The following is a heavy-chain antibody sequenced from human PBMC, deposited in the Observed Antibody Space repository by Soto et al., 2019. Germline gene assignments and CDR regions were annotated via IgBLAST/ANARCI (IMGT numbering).Heavy chain of an antibody. CDR2: ISAYNGNT. J-gene: IGHJ5*02. V-gene: IGHV1-18*01. Sequence: QVQLVQSGAEVKKPGASVKVSCRASGYSFTSYCISWVREAPGQGLEWMGWISAYNGNTNYAQKLQGRVTMTTDTSTSTAYMELRSLRSDDTAVYYCARIRGYSSSWPGNWFDPWGQGTLVTVSS. CDR1: GYSFTSYC. CDR3: ARIRGYSSSWPGNWFDP. D-gene: IGHD6-13*01.